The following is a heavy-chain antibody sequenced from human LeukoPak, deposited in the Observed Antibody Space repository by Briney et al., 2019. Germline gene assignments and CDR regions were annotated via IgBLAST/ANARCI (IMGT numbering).Heavy chain of an antibody. V-gene: IGHV3-30*04. CDR3: ARDRSELLFAY. D-gene: IGHD1-7*01. CDR1: GFTFSSYA. CDR2: ISYDGSNK. Sequence: GESLSLSCALSGFTFSSYAMHWVRQAPGKGLEWVAVISYDGSNKYYADSVKGRFTICRDNSKNTLYLQMNRLRAEDTAVYYCARDRSELLFAYWGEGTLVTVPS. J-gene: IGHJ4*02.